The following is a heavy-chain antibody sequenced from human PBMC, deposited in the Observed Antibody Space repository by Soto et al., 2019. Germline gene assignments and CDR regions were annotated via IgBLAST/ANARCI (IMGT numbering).Heavy chain of an antibody. CDR1: GYTFTSYA. J-gene: IGHJ4*02. D-gene: IGHD2-15*01. Sequence: VKVSCKASGYTFTSYAMHWVRQAPGQRLEWMGWINAGNGNTKYSQKFQGRVTITRDTSASTAYMELSSLRSEDTAVYYCARVDGYCSGGSCYAFDYWGQGTLVTVSS. V-gene: IGHV1-3*01. CDR3: ARVDGYCSGGSCYAFDY. CDR2: INAGNGNT.